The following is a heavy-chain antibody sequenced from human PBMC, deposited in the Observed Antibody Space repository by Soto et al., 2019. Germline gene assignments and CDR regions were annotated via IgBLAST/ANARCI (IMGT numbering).Heavy chain of an antibody. J-gene: IGHJ3*02. CDR3: ARFTGYCSSTSCYQEGHDAFDI. Sequence: ASVKVSCKASGYTFTSYDINWVRQATGQGLEWMGWMNPNSGNTGYAQKFQGRVTMTRNTSISTAYMELSSLRSEDTAVYYCARFTGYCSSTSCYQEGHDAFDIWGQGTMVTVSS. V-gene: IGHV1-8*01. CDR1: GYTFTSYD. D-gene: IGHD2-2*01. CDR2: MNPNSGNT.